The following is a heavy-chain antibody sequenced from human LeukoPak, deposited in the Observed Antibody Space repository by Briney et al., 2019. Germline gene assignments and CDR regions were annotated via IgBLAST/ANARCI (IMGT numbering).Heavy chain of an antibody. D-gene: IGHD5-24*01. CDR3: ARDSDGYNGYFDY. V-gene: IGHV4-31*03. J-gene: IGHJ4*02. CDR2: IYYSGST. CDR1: GGSISSGGYY. Sequence: SETLSLTCTVSGGSISSGGYYWSWIRQHPGKGLEWIGYIYYSGSTYYNPSLKSRVTISVDTSKNQFSLKLSSVTAADTAVYYCARDSDGYNGYFDYWGQGTLVTVSS.